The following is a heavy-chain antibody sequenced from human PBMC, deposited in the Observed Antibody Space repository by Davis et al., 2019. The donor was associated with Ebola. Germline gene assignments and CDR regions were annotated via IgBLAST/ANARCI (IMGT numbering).Heavy chain of an antibody. J-gene: IGHJ6*02. Sequence: GESLKISCAASGFTFSSYWMSWVRQAPGKGLEWVANIKQDGSEKYYVDSVKGRFTISRDNAKNSLYLQMNSLRAEDTAVYYCARAGFGPAAPWGQGTTVTVSS. D-gene: IGHD2-2*01. CDR3: ARAGFGPAAP. V-gene: IGHV3-7*01. CDR1: GFTFSSYW. CDR2: IKQDGSEK.